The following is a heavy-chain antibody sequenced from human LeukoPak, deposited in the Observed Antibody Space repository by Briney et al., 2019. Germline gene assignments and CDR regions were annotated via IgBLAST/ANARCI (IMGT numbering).Heavy chain of an antibody. Sequence: SETLSLTCTVSGASISSYYWSWIRQPAGKALEWIGRIYVTGSTTYNPSLESRVTMSLDTSKNHFSLKLRSVTAADTAVYYCAKSNGYGLIDIWGQGTMVTVSS. CDR3: AKSNGYGLIDI. CDR2: IYVTGST. J-gene: IGHJ3*02. CDR1: GASISSYY. V-gene: IGHV4-4*07. D-gene: IGHD3-22*01.